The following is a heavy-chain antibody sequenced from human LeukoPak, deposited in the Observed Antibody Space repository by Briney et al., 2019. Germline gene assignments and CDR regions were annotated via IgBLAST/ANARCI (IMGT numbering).Heavy chain of an antibody. CDR3: ARGGYCSSTSCYYGVWFDP. CDR1: GFTFSSYD. CDR2: IGTAGDT. V-gene: IGHV3-13*01. J-gene: IGHJ5*02. D-gene: IGHD2-2*01. Sequence: GGSLRLSCAASGFTFSSYDMHWVRQATGKGLEWVSAIGTAGDTYYPGSVKGRFTISRENAKNSLYLQMNSLRAGDTAVYYCARGGYCSSTSCYYGVWFDPWGQGTLVTVSS.